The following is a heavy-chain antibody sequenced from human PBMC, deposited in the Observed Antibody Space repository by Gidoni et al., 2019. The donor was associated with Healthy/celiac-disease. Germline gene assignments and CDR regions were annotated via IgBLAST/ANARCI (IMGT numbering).Heavy chain of an antibody. Sequence: EVQLVESGGGLVQPGGSLRLSCSASGFTFSNYAMHWVRQAPGQGLEYVSAISINGGSTYYADSVKGRFTISRDNSKNTLYLQMSSLRAEDTAVYYCVKEVGGRVAGLNYYYYYGMDVWGQGTTVTVSS. J-gene: IGHJ6*02. CDR2: ISINGGST. CDR1: GFTFSNYA. D-gene: IGHD3-16*01. V-gene: IGHV3-64D*06. CDR3: VKEVGGRVAGLNYYYYYGMDV.